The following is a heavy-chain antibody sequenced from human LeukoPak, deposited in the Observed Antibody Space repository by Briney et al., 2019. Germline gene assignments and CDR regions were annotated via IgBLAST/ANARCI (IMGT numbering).Heavy chain of an antibody. V-gene: IGHV4-59*11. CDR1: GASFGSHY. CDR3: ARRYYYHSSGYYYSYLDY. Sequence: SETLSLTCTVSGASFGSHYWTWIRQAPGEGLVWIGYVYYDGTTNYNPSLKSRVTISIDTSNNQFSLNLRSVTAADTAIYYCARRYYYHSSGYYYSYLDYWGQGALVTVSS. CDR2: VYYDGTT. D-gene: IGHD3-22*01. J-gene: IGHJ4*02.